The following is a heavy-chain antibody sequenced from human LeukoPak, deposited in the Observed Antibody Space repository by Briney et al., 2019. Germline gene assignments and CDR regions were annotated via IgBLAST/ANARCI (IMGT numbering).Heavy chain of an antibody. CDR2: IYSGGST. J-gene: IGHJ4*02. D-gene: IGHD3-22*01. V-gene: IGHV3-53*01. CDR1: GLTVSSNC. Sequence: GGSVRLSCAASGLTVSSNCMSWVRQAPGKGLEWVSLIYSGGSTYYTDSVKGRFTISRDNSKNTLYLQMNSLRAEDTAVYYCARRAGDYSHPYDYWGQGILVTVSS. CDR3: ARRAGDYSHPYDY.